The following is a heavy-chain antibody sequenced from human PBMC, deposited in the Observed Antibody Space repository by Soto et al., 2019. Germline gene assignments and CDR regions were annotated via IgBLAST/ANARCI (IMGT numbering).Heavy chain of an antibody. D-gene: IGHD5-12*01. J-gene: IGHJ4*02. CDR1: GYTFIGYY. CDR3: ARLYDAGN. CDR2: INPNTGDT. V-gene: IGHV1-2*02. Sequence: QVQLVQSGAEVKKPGASVKVSCKSSGYTFIGYYMHWVRQAPGQGLEWMGWINPNTGDTKYAQKFQGRVTMNGDTSISTAYMEMPWLRSDDTAVYYCARLYDAGNWGQGTLVTVSS.